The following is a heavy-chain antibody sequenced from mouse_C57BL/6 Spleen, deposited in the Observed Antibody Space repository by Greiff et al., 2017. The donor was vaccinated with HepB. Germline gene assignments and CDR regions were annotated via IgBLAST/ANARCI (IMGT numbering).Heavy chain of an antibody. V-gene: IGHV1-15*01. CDR3: TRSGYQGGY. CDR1: GYTFTDYE. Sequence: VQLKESGAELVRPGASVTLSCKASGYTFTDYEMHWVKQTPVHGLEWIGAIDPETGGTAYNQKFKGKAILTADKSSSTAYMELRSLTSEDSAVYYCTRSGYQGGYWGQGTTLTVSS. CDR2: IDPETGGT. J-gene: IGHJ2*01. D-gene: IGHD3-1*01.